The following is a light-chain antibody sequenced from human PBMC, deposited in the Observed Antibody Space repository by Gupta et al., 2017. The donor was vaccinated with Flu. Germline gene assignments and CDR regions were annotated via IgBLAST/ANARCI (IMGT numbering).Light chain of an antibody. CDR1: SSDVVNYNY. V-gene: IGLV2-14*01. J-gene: IGLJ3*02. CDR3: SAYTTSSTLV. Sequence: SIAISCSGTSSDVVNYNYVSWYQHHPGKAPELLIYEVSNRHSGVSDRFSGTKSGNTASLTISGLQADDEADYYCSAYTTSSTLVFGGGPKLTVL. CDR2: EVS.